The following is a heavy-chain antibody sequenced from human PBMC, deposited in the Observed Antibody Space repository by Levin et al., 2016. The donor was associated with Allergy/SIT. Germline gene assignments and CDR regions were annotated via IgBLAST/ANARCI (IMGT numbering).Heavy chain of an antibody. CDR2: IYYSGST. Sequence: RQAPGKGLEWIGYIYYSGSTYYNPSLKSRVTISVDTSKNQFSLKLSSVTAADTAVYYCARMIVNYYYYYGMDVWGQGTTVTVSS. V-gene: IGHV4-30-4*01. J-gene: IGHJ6*02. D-gene: IGHD3-22*01. CDR3: ARMIVNYYYYYGMDV.